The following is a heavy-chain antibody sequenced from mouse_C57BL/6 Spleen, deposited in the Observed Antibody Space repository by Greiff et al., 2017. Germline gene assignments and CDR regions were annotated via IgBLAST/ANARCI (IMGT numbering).Heavy chain of an antibody. CDR2: ISSGGSYT. Sequence: EVMLVESGGDLVKPGGSLKLSCAASGFTFSSYGMSWVRQTPDKRLEWVATISSGGSYTYYPDSVKGRFTISRDNAKNTLYPQMSSLKSEDTAMYYCARGPWDYWGQGTTLTVSS. V-gene: IGHV5-6*01. J-gene: IGHJ2*01. CDR3: ARGPWDY. CDR1: GFTFSSYG.